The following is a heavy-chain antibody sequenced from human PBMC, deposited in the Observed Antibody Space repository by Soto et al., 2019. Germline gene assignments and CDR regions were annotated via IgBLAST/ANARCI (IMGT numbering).Heavy chain of an antibody. CDR3: ATDISSGWYPHVGY. J-gene: IGHJ4*02. D-gene: IGHD6-19*01. Sequence: GASVKVSCKVSGYTLTELSMHWVRQAPGKGLEWMGGFDPEDGETIYAQKFQGRVTMTEDTSTDTAYMELSSLRSEDTAVYYCATDISSGWYPHVGYWGQGTLVTVSS. CDR2: FDPEDGET. V-gene: IGHV1-24*01. CDR1: GYTLTELS.